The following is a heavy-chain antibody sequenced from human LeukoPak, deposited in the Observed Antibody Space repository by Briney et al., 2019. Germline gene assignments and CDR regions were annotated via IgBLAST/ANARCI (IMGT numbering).Heavy chain of an antibody. CDR3: ARMGGIAAAGTFGSIDY. D-gene: IGHD6-13*01. Sequence: SETLSLTCTVSGGSISSYYWTWIRQPPGKGLEWIGYIYYSGTTYYNPSLKSRVTISVDRSKNQLSLKLSSVTAADTAVSYCARMGGIAAAGTFGSIDYWGQGTLVTVSS. CDR2: IYYSGTT. V-gene: IGHV4-59*12. J-gene: IGHJ4*02. CDR1: GGSISSYY.